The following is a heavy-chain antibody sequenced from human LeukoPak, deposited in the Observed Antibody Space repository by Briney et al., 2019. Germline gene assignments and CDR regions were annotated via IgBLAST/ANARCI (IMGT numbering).Heavy chain of an antibody. Sequence: ASVKVSCKASGYTFTGYYMHWVRQAPGQGLEWMGWINPSGGSTSHAQKFQGRVTMTRDTSTSTVYMELSSLRSEDTAVYYCARAPGPPGMDVWGQGTTVTVSS. CDR1: GYTFTGYY. CDR2: INPSGGST. V-gene: IGHV1-46*01. J-gene: IGHJ6*02. CDR3: ARAPGPPGMDV.